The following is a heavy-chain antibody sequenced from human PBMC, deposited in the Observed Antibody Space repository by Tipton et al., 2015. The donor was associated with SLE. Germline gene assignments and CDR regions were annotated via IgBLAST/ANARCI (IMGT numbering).Heavy chain of an antibody. Sequence: SLRLSCAASGFTFSSYSMNWVRQAPGKGLEWVSSISSSSSYIHYADSVKGRFTISRDNAKNSLYLQMNSLRAEDTAVYYCARDRGSSSLDAFDIWGQGTMVTVSS. D-gene: IGHD6-13*01. CDR1: GFTFSSYS. V-gene: IGHV3-21*03. CDR2: ISSSSSYI. CDR3: ARDRGSSSLDAFDI. J-gene: IGHJ3*02.